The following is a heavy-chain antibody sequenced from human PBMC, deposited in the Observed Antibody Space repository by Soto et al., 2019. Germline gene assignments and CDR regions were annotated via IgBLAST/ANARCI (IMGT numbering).Heavy chain of an antibody. Sequence: SVKVSCTASGYTFTIYYMHWVRQAPGQGLEWMGIINPSGGSTSYAQKFQGRVTMTRDTSTSTVYMELSSLRSEDTAVYYCARVDTAMVFDYWGQGTLVTVS. D-gene: IGHD5-18*01. CDR2: INPSGGST. CDR3: ARVDTAMVFDY. J-gene: IGHJ4*02. CDR1: GYTFTIYY. V-gene: IGHV1-46*01.